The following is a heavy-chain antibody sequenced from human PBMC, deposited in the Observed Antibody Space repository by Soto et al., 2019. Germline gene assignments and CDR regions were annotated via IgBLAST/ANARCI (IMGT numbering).Heavy chain of an antibody. CDR1: GVSITSGGYY. V-gene: IGHV4-31*03. CDR2: IYYTGHT. Sequence: QVQLQESGPGLVKPSQTLSLTCSVSGVSITSGGYYWSWLRHHPGKGLEWIGYIYYTGHTFYNASLRWRVAMSLDTSENQFSLKRSSVTAADTAVYYCARRSQLERDALDIWGQGTMVTVSS. CDR3: ARRSQLERDALDI. J-gene: IGHJ3*02. D-gene: IGHD1-1*01.